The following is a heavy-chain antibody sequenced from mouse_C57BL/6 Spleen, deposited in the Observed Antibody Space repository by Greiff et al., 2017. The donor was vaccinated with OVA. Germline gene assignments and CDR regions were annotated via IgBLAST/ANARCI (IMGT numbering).Heavy chain of an antibody. Sequence: DVKLEESGGGLVKPGGSLKLSCAASGFTFSDYGMHWVRQAPEKGLEWVAYISSGSSTIYYADTVKGRFTISRDNAKNTLFLQMTSLRSEDTAMYYCARGGLGGGRYWGQGTTLTVSS. J-gene: IGHJ2*01. V-gene: IGHV5-17*01. CDR2: ISSGSSTI. CDR3: ARGGLGGGRY. CDR1: GFTFSDYG. D-gene: IGHD4-1*01.